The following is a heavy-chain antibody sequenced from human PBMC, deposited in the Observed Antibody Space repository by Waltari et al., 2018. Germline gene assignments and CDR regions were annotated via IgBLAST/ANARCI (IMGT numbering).Heavy chain of an antibody. D-gene: IGHD6-13*01. J-gene: IGHJ4*02. CDR3: ARVKGYSSNWYYFDY. CDR1: GYTFTSYA. CDR2: INAGSGDT. Sequence: VQLVQSGAEVKRPGASLKVSCKASGYTFTSYAMHWVRQVPGQGLDWMGWINAGSGDTKYSQKFQARVTITRDTSASTAYMGLSSLTSEDTAVYYCARVKGYSSNWYYFDYWGQGTLVTVSA. V-gene: IGHV1-3*01.